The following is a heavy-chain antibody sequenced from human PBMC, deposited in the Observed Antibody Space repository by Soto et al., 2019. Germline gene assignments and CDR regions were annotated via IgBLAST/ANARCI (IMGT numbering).Heavy chain of an antibody. CDR3: ARGDEMTAVTIFKY. V-gene: IGHV1-69*01. D-gene: IGHD3-3*01. CDR1: GGAFGRYS. CDR2: VIPVFNTS. J-gene: IGHJ4*02. Sequence: QVQLEQSGPEVKRPGTSVKVSCKASGGAFGRYSVSWVRQAPGQGLEWIGGVIPVFNTSNYSLKFQGRVAILADLPPSTVLMELRSLRSEDTAFYYWARGDEMTAVTIFKYCGQGALGT.